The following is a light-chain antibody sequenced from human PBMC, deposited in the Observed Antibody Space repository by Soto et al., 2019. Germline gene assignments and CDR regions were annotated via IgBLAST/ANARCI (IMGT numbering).Light chain of an antibody. V-gene: IGKV1-12*01. CDR3: QKLNSYPLN. Sequence: DIQTPQSRSSVSAAVVYIFIINFLASQDISKWLAWYQQKPGKAPKLLIYAASSLQSGVPSRFSGSGSGTDFSLTISSLQPEDFATYYCQKLNSYPLNCGGGNKGAIK. CDR1: QDISKW. CDR2: AAS. J-gene: IGKJ4*01.